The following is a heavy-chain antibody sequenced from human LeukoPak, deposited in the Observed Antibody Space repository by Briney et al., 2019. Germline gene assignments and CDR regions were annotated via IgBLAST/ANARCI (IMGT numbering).Heavy chain of an antibody. CDR2: IYSGSST. CDR1: GFTVSSNY. V-gene: IGHV3-66*02. D-gene: IGHD4-17*01. CDR3: ARDLDYGDYVYGY. Sequence: GGSLRLSCAASGFTVSSNYMSWVRQAPGKGLEWVSVIYSGSSTYYADSVKRRFTISRDNSKNTLYLQMNSLRAEDTAVYYCARDLDYGDYVYGYWGQGTLVTVSS. J-gene: IGHJ4*02.